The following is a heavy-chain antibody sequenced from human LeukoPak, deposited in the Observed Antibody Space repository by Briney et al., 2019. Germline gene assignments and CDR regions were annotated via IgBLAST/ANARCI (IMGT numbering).Heavy chain of an antibody. V-gene: IGHV4-34*01. CDR2: INHSGTT. Sequence: QASETLSLTCGVYGGSFSGYYWSWIRQSPEKGLEWIGEINHSGTTNYNPSLKSRVTISVDASKSQFSLELSFVTAADTAVYYCVRGPIAATGSYFDYWGLGTVVTVSS. CDR1: GGSFSGYY. J-gene: IGHJ4*02. CDR3: VRGPIAATGSYFDY. D-gene: IGHD6-13*01.